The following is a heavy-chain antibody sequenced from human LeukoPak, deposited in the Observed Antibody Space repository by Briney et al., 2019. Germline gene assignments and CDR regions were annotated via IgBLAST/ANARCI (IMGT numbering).Heavy chain of an antibody. V-gene: IGHV3-53*01. J-gene: IGHJ4*02. CDR3: ARGALGLYFDY. CDR1: GFTVSTNY. CDR2: VYSGGST. D-gene: IGHD3/OR15-3a*01. Sequence: PGGSLRLSCAASGFTVSTNYMNWVRQAPGKGLEWVSVVYSGGSTYYADSVKGRFTISRDNSKNTLYLQMSSLRAEDTAVYYCARGALGLYFDYWGQGTLVTVSS.